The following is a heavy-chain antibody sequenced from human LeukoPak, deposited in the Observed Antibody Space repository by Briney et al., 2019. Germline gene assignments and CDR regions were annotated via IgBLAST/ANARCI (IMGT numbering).Heavy chain of an antibody. CDR3: AKGGSTSRVTTSRVVFGYYYYMDV. V-gene: IGHV3-23*01. D-gene: IGHD4-17*01. CDR2: LSGSGGST. Sequence: GGSLRLSCAASGFTFSSHAMSWVRQAPGKGLEWVSSLSGSGGSTYHAGSVKGRFSISRDNSKNTLYLQLNSLRAEDTAVYYCAKGGSTSRVTTSRVVFGYYYYMDVWGKGTPVTVSS. J-gene: IGHJ6*03. CDR1: GFTFSSHA.